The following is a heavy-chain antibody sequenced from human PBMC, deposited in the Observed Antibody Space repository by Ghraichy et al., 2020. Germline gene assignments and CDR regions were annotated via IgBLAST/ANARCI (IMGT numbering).Heavy chain of an antibody. J-gene: IGHJ6*02. CDR3: ANTPLDWNYVGGYYYYYGMDV. Sequence: SQTLSLTCTVSGGSISSSSYYWGWIRQPPGKGLEWIGSIYYSGSTYYNPSLKSRVTISVDTSKNQFSLKLSSVTAADTAVYYCANTPLDWNYVGGYYYYYGMDVWGQGTTVTVSS. CDR2: IYYSGST. V-gene: IGHV4-39*01. CDR1: GGSISSSSYY. D-gene: IGHD1-7*01.